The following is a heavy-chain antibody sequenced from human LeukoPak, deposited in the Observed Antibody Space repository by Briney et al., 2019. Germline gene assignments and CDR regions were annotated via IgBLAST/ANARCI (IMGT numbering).Heavy chain of an antibody. Sequence: PGGSLRLSCAASGFTFSSYGLHWVRQAPGRGLEWVAIISYDGSNKYYADSVKGRFTISRGNSKNTLYLQMNSLRAEDTAVYYCAKDGIVVSYFDYWGQGTLVTVSS. CDR3: AKDGIVVSYFDY. J-gene: IGHJ4*02. D-gene: IGHD3-22*01. V-gene: IGHV3-30*18. CDR2: ISYDGSNK. CDR1: GFTFSSYG.